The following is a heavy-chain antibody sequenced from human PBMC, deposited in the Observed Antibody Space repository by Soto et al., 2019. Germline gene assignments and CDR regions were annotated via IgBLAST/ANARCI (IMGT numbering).Heavy chain of an antibody. D-gene: IGHD3-3*01. CDR3: ARLSGGYYSYGMDF. CDR1: GGSISSYY. V-gene: IGHV4-59*08. J-gene: IGHJ6*02. CDR2: IYFSGST. Sequence: SETLSLTCTVSGGSISSYYWSWIRQPPGKGLEWIGYIYFSGSTNYNPSLKSRVTISVDTSKNQFSLKLSSVTAADTAVYFCARLSGGYYSYGMDFWGQGTTVTLSS.